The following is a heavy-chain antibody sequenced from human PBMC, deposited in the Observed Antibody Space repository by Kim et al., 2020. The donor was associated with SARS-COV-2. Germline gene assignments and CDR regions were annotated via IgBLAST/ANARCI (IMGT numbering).Heavy chain of an antibody. CDR3: ARDGYCSGGSCYSAWDLYYYYYGMDV. CDR2: IIPIFGTA. Sequence: SVKVSCKASGGTFSSYAISWVRQAPGQGLEWMGGIIPIFGTANYAQKFQGRVTITADESTSTAYMELSSLRSEDTAVYYCARDGYCSGGSCYSAWDLYYYYYGMDVWGQGTTVTVSS. D-gene: IGHD2-15*01. CDR1: GGTFSSYA. V-gene: IGHV1-69*13. J-gene: IGHJ6*02.